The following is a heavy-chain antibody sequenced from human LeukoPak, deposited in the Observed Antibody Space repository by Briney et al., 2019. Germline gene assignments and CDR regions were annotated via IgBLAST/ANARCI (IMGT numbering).Heavy chain of an antibody. CDR3: ARALHYYDSSGYYLYYFDY. Sequence: GGSLRLSCAASGFTFSSYDMSWVRQAPGKGLEWVSGINWNGGSTGYADSVKGRFTISRDNAKNSLYLQMNSLRAEDTALYYCARALHYYDSSGYYLYYFDYWGQGTLVTVSS. CDR1: GFTFSSYD. D-gene: IGHD3-22*01. V-gene: IGHV3-20*04. CDR2: INWNGGST. J-gene: IGHJ4*02.